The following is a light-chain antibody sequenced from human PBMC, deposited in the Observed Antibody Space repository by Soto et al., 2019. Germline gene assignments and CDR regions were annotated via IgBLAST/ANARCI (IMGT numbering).Light chain of an antibody. V-gene: IGLV1-40*01. CDR1: SSNIGAGYD. J-gene: IGLJ1*01. CDR3: QSYDRSLSGYV. Sequence: QSVLTQPPSVSGAPGQRVTISCTGSSSNIGAGYDVHWYQQLPDTAPKLLIYGDNNRPSGVPDRFSDSKSGTSASLAITGLQAEDEADYYYQSYDRSLSGYVFGTGTKVTVL. CDR2: GDN.